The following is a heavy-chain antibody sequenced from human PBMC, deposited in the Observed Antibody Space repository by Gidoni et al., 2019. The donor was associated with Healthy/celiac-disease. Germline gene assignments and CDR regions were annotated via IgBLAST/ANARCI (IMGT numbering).Heavy chain of an antibody. CDR3: ARDYYGSGSPDYYYYGMDV. D-gene: IGHD3-10*01. J-gene: IGHJ6*02. CDR1: GFTFSDYY. V-gene: IGHV3-11*05. Sequence: AASGFTFSDYYMSWIRQAPGKGLEWVSYISSSSSYTNYADSVKGRFPISRDNAKNSLYLQMNSLRAEDTAVYYCARDYYGSGSPDYYYYGMDVWGQGTTVTVSS. CDR2: ISSSSSYT.